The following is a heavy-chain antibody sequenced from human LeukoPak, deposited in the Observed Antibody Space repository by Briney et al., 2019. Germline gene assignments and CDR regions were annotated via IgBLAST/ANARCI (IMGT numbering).Heavy chain of an antibody. V-gene: IGHV4-59*01. Sequence: PSEALSLTCTVSGGSFNTEFWSWIRQTPGGGLEGVGYIPNGGNTTYDPSLKSRPTISIATSKNQFSLNLNSVTAADTAIYYCAALSTRGSPGYHYFFDSWGQGTLVTVSS. CDR3: AALSTRGSPGYHYFFDS. CDR1: GGSFNTEF. CDR2: IPNGGNT. J-gene: IGHJ4*02. D-gene: IGHD3-9*01.